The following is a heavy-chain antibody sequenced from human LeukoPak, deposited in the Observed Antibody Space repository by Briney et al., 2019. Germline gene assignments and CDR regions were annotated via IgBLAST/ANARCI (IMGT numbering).Heavy chain of an antibody. CDR1: GFTFSDYY. CDR3: AKDGKVRGVIAIYFDY. Sequence: GGSLRLSCAASGFTFSDYYMSWIRQAPGKGLEWVSYISSSGSTIYYADSVKGRFTISRDNAKNSLYLQMNSLRAEDTAVYYCAKDGKVRGVIAIYFDYWGQGTLVTVSS. D-gene: IGHD3-10*01. CDR2: ISSSGSTI. V-gene: IGHV3-11*01. J-gene: IGHJ4*02.